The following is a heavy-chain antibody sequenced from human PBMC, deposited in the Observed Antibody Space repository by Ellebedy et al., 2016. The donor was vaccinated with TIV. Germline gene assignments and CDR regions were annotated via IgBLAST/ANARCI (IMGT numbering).Heavy chain of an antibody. CDR1: GFSFSSFR. J-gene: IGHJ4*02. Sequence: GESLKISCVASGFSFSSFRMSWVRQAPGKGLEWVSGIGASGDSTTYADSVKGRFTISRDNSKNTLYLQMNSLRAEDSAVYYCVTVTVATGWYLWGQGTLVTVSS. CDR2: IGASGDST. CDR3: VTVTVATGWYL. V-gene: IGHV3-23*01. D-gene: IGHD6-19*01.